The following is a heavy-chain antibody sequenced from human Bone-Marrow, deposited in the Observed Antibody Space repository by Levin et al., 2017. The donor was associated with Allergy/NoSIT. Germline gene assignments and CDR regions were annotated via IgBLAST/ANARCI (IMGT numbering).Heavy chain of an antibody. Sequence: ASVKVSCKASGYGFDEYAIHWVRQAPGQGLEWLGWVNPGSGQTKYSQRLQDRVVMTSDTSATTAYLELTSLTYEDTAVYYCARYLLLYFDFWGQGTPVTVSS. V-gene: IGHV1-3*01. J-gene: IGHJ4*02. CDR2: VNPGSGQT. CDR3: ARYLLLYFDF. CDR1: GYGFDEYA. D-gene: IGHD2-15*01.